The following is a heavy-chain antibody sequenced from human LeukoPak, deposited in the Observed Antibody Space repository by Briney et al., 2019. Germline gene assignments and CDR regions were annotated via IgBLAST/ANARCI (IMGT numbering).Heavy chain of an antibody. D-gene: IGHD3-22*01. J-gene: IGHJ4*02. CDR1: GYTFTSYG. Sequence: ASVKVSCKASGYTFTSYGISWVRRAPGQGLEWMGWISAYNGNTNYAQKLQGRVTMTTDTSTSTAYMELRSLRSDDTAVYYCAREPVGDYDSSGNFDYWGQGTLVTVSS. CDR3: AREPVGDYDSSGNFDY. V-gene: IGHV1-18*01. CDR2: ISAYNGNT.